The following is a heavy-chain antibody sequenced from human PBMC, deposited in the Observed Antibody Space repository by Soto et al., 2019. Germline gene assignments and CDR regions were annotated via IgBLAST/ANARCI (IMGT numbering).Heavy chain of an antibody. D-gene: IGHD5-12*01. J-gene: IGHJ4*02. CDR2: MNPNSGNT. CDR1: GYTFTSYD. Sequence: QVQLVQSGAEVKKPGASVKVSCKASGYTFTSYDINWVRQATGQGLEWMGWMNPNSGNTGYAQKFQGRVTMTRNTSISTAYMELSSLRSEDTAVYYCAMGVIVATMSPFDYWGPGTLVTVSS. V-gene: IGHV1-8*01. CDR3: AMGVIVATMSPFDY.